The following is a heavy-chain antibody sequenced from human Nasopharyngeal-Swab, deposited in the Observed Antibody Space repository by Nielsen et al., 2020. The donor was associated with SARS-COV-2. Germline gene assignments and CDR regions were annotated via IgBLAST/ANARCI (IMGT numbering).Heavy chain of an antibody. Sequence: GESLKISCAASGFTFSDHYMDWVRQAPGKGLEWVSGISIRGVTTYYADSVKGRFTISRDNSKNTVYLDMNSLRAEDTAVYYCANEEVPNDYWGQGTLVTVSS. V-gene: IGHV3-23*01. CDR3: ANEEVPNDY. J-gene: IGHJ4*02. CDR2: ISIRGVTT. CDR1: GFTFSDHY.